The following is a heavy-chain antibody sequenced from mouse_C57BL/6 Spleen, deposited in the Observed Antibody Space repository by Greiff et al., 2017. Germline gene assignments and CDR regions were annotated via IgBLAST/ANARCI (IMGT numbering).Heavy chain of an antibody. Sequence: VQLKQSGPELVKPGASVKISCKASGYTFTDYYMNWVKQSHGKSLEWIGDINPNNGGTSYNQKFKGKATLTVDKSSSTAYMELRSLTSEDSAVYYCARGDPSFFDYWGQGTTLTVSS. J-gene: IGHJ2*01. CDR2: INPNNGGT. V-gene: IGHV1-26*01. CDR1: GYTFTDYY. CDR3: ARGDPSFFDY.